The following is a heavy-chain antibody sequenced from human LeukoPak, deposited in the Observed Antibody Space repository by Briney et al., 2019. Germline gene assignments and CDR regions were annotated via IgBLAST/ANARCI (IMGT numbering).Heavy chain of an antibody. CDR3: AREADAFDI. V-gene: IGHV4-59*01. CDR1: GGSISSYY. CDR2: IYYSGST. J-gene: IGHJ3*02. Sequence: SETLSLTRTVSGGSISSYYWSWIRQPPGKGLEWIGYIYYSGSTNYNPSLKSRVTTSVDTSKNQFSLKLSSVTAADTAVYYCAREADAFDIWGQGTMVTVSS.